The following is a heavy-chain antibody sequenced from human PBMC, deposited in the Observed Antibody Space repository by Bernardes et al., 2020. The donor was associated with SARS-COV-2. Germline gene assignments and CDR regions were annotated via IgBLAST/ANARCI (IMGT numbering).Heavy chain of an antibody. D-gene: IGHD3-10*01. CDR3: AREGGTSGRGMDV. Sequence: SDPLSLTCSVSGGSISTYYWSWMRQPAGKGLEWIGRMSASGSSNHNPSLRSRITMSVDTPQNQISLELSSVTAADTAVYYCAREGGTSGRGMDVWGQGTTVTVSS. CDR1: GGSISTYY. CDR2: MSASGSS. J-gene: IGHJ6*02. V-gene: IGHV4-4*07.